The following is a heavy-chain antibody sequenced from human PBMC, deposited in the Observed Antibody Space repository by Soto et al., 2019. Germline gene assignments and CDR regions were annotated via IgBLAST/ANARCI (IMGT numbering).Heavy chain of an antibody. CDR3: ARHAALARSDFDY. D-gene: IGHD6-25*01. CDR2: INPSDPYT. V-gene: IGHV5-10-1*01. Sequence: PGESLKISCTGSGYSFTNYWISWVRQMPGEGLEWMGKINPSDPYTKYSPSFQGHVTISIDKSIGTAYLQWSNLRASDTAMYYFARHAALARSDFDYWGQGTLVTVSS. J-gene: IGHJ4*02. CDR1: GYSFTNYW.